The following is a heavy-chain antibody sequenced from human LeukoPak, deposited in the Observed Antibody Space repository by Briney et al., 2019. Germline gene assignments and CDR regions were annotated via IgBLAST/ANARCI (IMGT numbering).Heavy chain of an antibody. CDR3: ARLVGATLFDY. CDR2: ISSSSSYI. CDR1: GFTFSSYS. J-gene: IGHJ4*02. D-gene: IGHD1-26*01. V-gene: IGHV3-21*01. Sequence: PGGSLRLSCAASGFTFSSYSTNWVRQAPGKGLEWVSSISSSSSYIYYADSVRGRFTISRDNAKNSLYLQMNSLRAEDTAVYYCARLVGATLFDYWGQGTLVTVSS.